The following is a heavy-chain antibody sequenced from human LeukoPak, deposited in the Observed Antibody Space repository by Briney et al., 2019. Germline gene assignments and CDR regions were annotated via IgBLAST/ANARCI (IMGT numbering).Heavy chain of an antibody. J-gene: IGHJ4*02. CDR3: VVDNSRYYSLDH. CDR2: ISYDGSNK. Sequence: WGSLRLSCEASGFTFSSYAMHWVRQAPGQGLEWVAVISYDGSNKYYADSVKGRFTISRDNAKNTLYPEMNSLRGEDTAVYYCVVDNSRYYSLDHWGQGTLVTVSS. D-gene: IGHD3-22*01. CDR1: GFTFSSYA. V-gene: IGHV3-30*04.